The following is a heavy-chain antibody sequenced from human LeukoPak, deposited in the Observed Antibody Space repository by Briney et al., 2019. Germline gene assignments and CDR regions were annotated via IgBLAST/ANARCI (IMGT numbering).Heavy chain of an antibody. D-gene: IGHD1-26*01. CDR3: AKDAVYSGSYPDAFDI. Sequence: GGSLRLSCAASGFTFSSYGMHWVRQAPGKGLEWVAFIRYDGSNKYYADSVKGRFTISRDNSKNTLYLQMNSLRAEDTAVYYCAKDAVYSGSYPDAFDIWGQGTMVTVSS. CDR1: GFTFSSYG. J-gene: IGHJ3*02. V-gene: IGHV3-30*02. CDR2: IRYDGSNK.